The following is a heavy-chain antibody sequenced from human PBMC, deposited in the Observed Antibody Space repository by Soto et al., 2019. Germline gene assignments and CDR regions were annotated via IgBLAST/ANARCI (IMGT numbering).Heavy chain of an antibody. CDR3: ARDSGYYHDSSGYCYFDY. V-gene: IGHV3-48*02. CDR2: ISSSSSTI. Sequence: GGSLRLSCAASGFTFSSYSMNWVRQAPGKGLEWVSYISSSSSTIYYADSVKGRFTISRDNAKNSLYLQMNSLRDEDTAVYYCARDSGYYHDSSGYCYFDYWGQGTLVTVYS. J-gene: IGHJ4*02. D-gene: IGHD3-22*01. CDR1: GFTFSSYS.